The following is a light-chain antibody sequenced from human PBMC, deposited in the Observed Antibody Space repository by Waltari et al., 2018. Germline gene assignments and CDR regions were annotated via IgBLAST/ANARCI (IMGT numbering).Light chain of an antibody. CDR2: AVS. CDR3: QQSYAIPVA. Sequence: DIQMTQSPSSLSASVGDRVTITCRASERIGTYLNWYQQKPGKAPNLLIYAVSNLPSAVPSMFSASGSDRDFSLTFSSLQPEDSATYYCQQSYAIPVAFGQGTKVEIK. CDR1: ERIGTY. J-gene: IGKJ1*01. V-gene: IGKV1-39*01.